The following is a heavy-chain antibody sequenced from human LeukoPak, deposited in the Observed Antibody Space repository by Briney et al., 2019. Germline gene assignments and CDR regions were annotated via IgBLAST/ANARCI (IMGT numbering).Heavy chain of an antibody. V-gene: IGHV3-7*01. CDR2: IKQDGSEK. J-gene: IGHJ5*02. Sequence: GGSLRLSCAASGFTFSSYWMSWVRQAPGKGLEWVANIKQDGSEKYYVDSVKGRFTTSRDNAKNSLYLQMNSLRAEDTAVYYCARDIKLGSSWYSGWFDPWGQGTLVTVSS. CDR3: ARDIKLGSSWYSGWFDP. CDR1: GFTFSSYW. D-gene: IGHD6-13*01.